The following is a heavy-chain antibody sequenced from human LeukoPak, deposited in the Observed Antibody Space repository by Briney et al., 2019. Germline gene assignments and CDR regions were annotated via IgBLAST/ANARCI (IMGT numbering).Heavy chain of an antibody. V-gene: IGHV1-69*05. J-gene: IGHJ6*03. CDR1: GCTFSSYA. D-gene: IGHD2-15*01. Sequence: GASVKVSCKASGCTFSSYAISWVRQAPGQGLEWMGRIIPIFGTANYAQKFQGRVTITTDESTSTAYMELSSLRSEDTAVYYCARDPFPYCSGGSCYYYYYYMDVWGKGTTVTVSS. CDR2: IIPIFGTA. CDR3: ARDPFPYCSGGSCYYYYYYMDV.